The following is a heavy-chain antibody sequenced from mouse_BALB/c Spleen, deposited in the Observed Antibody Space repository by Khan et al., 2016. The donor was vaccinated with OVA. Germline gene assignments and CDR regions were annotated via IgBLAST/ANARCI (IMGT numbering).Heavy chain of an antibody. J-gene: IGHJ1*01. V-gene: IGHV3-2*02. CDR3: ERYDYRRWYFDV. CDR1: GYSITSDYA. Sequence: EVQLQESGPGLVKPSQSLSLTCTVTGYSITSDYAWNWIRQFPGNKLEWMGYISYSGSTSYNPAHKSRISITRDRAKNQFILQLNSVTTEDTAASYCERYDYRRWYFDVWGAGTTVTVSS. CDR2: ISYSGST. D-gene: IGHD2-14*01.